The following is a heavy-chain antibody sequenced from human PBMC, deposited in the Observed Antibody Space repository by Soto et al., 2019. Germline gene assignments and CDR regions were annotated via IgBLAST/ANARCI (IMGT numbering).Heavy chain of an antibody. J-gene: IGHJ6*02. CDR1: GYTFSNYW. V-gene: IGHV5-51*01. Sequence: PGESLKISCKASGYTFSNYWIGWVRQMPGKGLEWMVIIYPGDSDTRYSPSFQGQVTISADKSTSTAYLQWSSLKASDTAMYYCARHFTLFGLSNYYGMDVWGQGTTVTVSS. D-gene: IGHD3-3*01. CDR3: ARHFTLFGLSNYYGMDV. CDR2: IYPGDSDT.